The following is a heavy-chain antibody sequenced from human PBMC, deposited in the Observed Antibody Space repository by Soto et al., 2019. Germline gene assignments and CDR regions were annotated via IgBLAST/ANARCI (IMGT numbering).Heavy chain of an antibody. J-gene: IGHJ5*02. CDR3: ARDSSGGYYEDNWFDP. V-gene: IGHV1-2*04. D-gene: IGHD1-26*01. Sequence: GASVKVSCKASGYTFTGYYMHWVRQAPGQGLEWMGWINPNSGGTNYAQKFQGWVTMTRDTSISTAYMELSRLRSDDTAVYYCARDSSGGYYEDNWFDPWGQGTLVTVSS. CDR2: INPNSGGT. CDR1: GYTFTGYY.